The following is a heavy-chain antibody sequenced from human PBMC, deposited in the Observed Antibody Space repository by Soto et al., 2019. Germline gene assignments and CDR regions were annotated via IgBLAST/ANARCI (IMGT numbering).Heavy chain of an antibody. CDR2: IIPIFGTA. Sequence: SVKVSCKASGGTFSSYAISWVRQAPGQGLEWMGGIIPIFGTANYAQKFQGRVTITADESTSTAYMELSSLRSEDTAVYYCARGLYGSGTNYYYYYGMDVWGQGTTVTVSS. CDR3: ARGLYGSGTNYYYYYGMDV. J-gene: IGHJ6*02. CDR1: GGTFSSYA. V-gene: IGHV1-69*13. D-gene: IGHD3-10*01.